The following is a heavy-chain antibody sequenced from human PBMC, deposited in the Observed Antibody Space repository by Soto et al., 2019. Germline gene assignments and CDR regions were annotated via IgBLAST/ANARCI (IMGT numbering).Heavy chain of an antibody. V-gene: IGHV4-31*03. CDR3: ARDGPPQYGGNREDNAFDI. D-gene: IGHD2-15*01. J-gene: IGHJ3*02. CDR1: GGSISSGGYY. CDR2: IYYSWST. Sequence: QVQLQESGTGLVKPSQTLSLTCTVSGGSISSGGYYWSWIRQHPGKGLEWIGYIYYSWSTYYNPSLKSRVTILVDTSKNQFSLKLSSVTAADTVVYDCARDGPPQYGGNREDNAFDIWGQGTMVTVSS.